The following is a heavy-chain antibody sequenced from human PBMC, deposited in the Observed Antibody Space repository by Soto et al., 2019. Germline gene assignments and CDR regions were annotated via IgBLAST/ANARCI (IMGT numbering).Heavy chain of an antibody. J-gene: IGHJ2*01. Sequence: QVQLVESGGGVVQPGRSLRLSCAVSGFTFSNYAMHWVRQAPGKGLEWVAIVSHDGNNQYYADSAKGRFTISRDNSENTLYLQMNSLRTEDTAVFYFARDGATQMWRPWYFDLWGRGTLVTVSS. V-gene: IGHV3-30-3*01. D-gene: IGHD2-21*01. CDR3: ARDGATQMWRPWYFDL. CDR1: GFTFSNYA. CDR2: VSHDGNNQ.